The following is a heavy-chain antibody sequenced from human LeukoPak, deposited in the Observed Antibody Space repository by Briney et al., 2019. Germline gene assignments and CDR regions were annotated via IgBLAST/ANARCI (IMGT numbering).Heavy chain of an antibody. CDR1: GGSFSDYY. Sequence: SETLSLTCAVYGGSFSDYYWNWIRQPPGKGLECIGEINHSGSTNYNLSLKSRVTMSVDTSKNQFSLKLSSVTAADTAVYYCARGVRGWFGRNWFDPWGQGTLVTVSS. CDR3: ARGVRGWFGRNWFDP. D-gene: IGHD3-10*01. CDR2: INHSGST. J-gene: IGHJ5*02. V-gene: IGHV4-34*01.